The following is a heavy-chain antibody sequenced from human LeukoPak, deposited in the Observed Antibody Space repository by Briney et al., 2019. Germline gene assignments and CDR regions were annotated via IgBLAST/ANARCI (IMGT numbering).Heavy chain of an antibody. CDR2: INPNSGGT. V-gene: IGHV1-2*02. CDR1: GYTFTGYY. CDR3: ARVRVYSYGPYYFDY. J-gene: IGHJ4*02. D-gene: IGHD5-18*01. Sequence: ASVKVSCKASGYTFTGYYMHWVRQAPGQGLEWMGWINPNSGGTNYAQKFRGRVTMTRDTSISTAYMELSRLRSDDTAVYYCARVRVYSYGPYYFDYWGQGTLVTVSS.